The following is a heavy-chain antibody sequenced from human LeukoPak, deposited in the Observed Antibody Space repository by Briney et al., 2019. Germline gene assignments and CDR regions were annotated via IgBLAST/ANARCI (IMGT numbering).Heavy chain of an antibody. Sequence: ASVKVSCKASGYTFSGYYIHWVRQAPGQGLEWKGWINPSGGGTKYAQKFQGRVTMTRDTSISTAYMDLSTLTSDDTAVYFCARRYCSGGSCYPDYWGQGTLVTVSS. CDR2: INPSGGGT. CDR1: GYTFSGYY. V-gene: IGHV1-2*02. J-gene: IGHJ4*02. D-gene: IGHD2-15*01. CDR3: ARRYCSGGSCYPDY.